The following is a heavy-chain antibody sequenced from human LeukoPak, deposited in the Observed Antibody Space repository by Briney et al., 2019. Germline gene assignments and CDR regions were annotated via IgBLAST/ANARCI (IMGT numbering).Heavy chain of an antibody. J-gene: IGHJ4*02. Sequence: GASVEVSCKASGGTFSSYAISWVRQAPGQGLEWMGWISAYNGNTNYAQKLQGRVTMTTDTSTSTAYMELRSLRSDDTAVYYCAVNGDCSGGSCYGWGQGTLVTVSS. CDR3: AVNGDCSGGSCYG. V-gene: IGHV1-18*01. CDR1: GGTFSSYA. D-gene: IGHD2-15*01. CDR2: ISAYNGNT.